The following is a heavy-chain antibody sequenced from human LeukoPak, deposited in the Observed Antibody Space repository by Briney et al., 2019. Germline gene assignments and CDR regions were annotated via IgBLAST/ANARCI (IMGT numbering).Heavy chain of an antibody. CDR1: GFTFSSYW. Sequence: GGSLRLSCAASGFTFSSYWMSWVRQAPGKGLEWVANIKQDGSEKYYVDSVKGRFTISRDNAKNSLYLQMNSLRAEDTAVYYCAKPLYGSGGSCFDYWGQGTLVTVSS. V-gene: IGHV3-7*02. CDR2: IKQDGSEK. D-gene: IGHD2-15*01. CDR3: AKPLYGSGGSCFDY. J-gene: IGHJ4*02.